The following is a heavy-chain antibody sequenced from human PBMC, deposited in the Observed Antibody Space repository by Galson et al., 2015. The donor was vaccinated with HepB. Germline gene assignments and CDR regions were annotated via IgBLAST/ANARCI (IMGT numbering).Heavy chain of an antibody. CDR1: GYTFTSYG. D-gene: IGHD3-10*01. J-gene: IGHJ4*02. V-gene: IGHV1-18*04. CDR3: ARDPLLYYYGSGSYGFDY. CDR2: ISAYNGNT. Sequence: SVKVSCKASGYTFTSYGISWVRQAPGQGLEWMGWISAYNGNTNYAQKLQGRVTMTTDTSTSTAYMELRSLRSDDTAVYYCARDPLLYYYGSGSYGFDYWGQGTLVTVSS.